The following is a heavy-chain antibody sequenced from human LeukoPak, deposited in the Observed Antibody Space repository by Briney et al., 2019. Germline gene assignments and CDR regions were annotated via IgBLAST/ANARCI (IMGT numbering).Heavy chain of an antibody. V-gene: IGHV3-7*01. D-gene: IGHD2-2*01. CDR1: GFSFSNYW. J-gene: IGHJ4*02. CDR2: VKQDGSEQ. CDR3: ARGVTVVPAATAHYFDY. Sequence: PGGSLRLSCVGSGFSFSNYWMSWVRQAPGKGLEWVANVKQDGSEQYYVDSVKGRFTISRDNGKNSLYLQMNSLRAEDTAVYYCARGVTVVPAATAHYFDYWGQGTLVTVSS.